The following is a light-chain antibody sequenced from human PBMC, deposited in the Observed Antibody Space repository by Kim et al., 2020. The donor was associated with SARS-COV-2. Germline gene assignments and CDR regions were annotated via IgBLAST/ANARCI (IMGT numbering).Light chain of an antibody. CDR1: HRMSTN. CDR3: QQYNDWPWT. CDR2: DAS. J-gene: IGKJ1*01. V-gene: IGKV3-15*01. Sequence: VCSGESATLTCRASHRMSTNLAWYQPRPGQAPRLLLCDASTGATDIPSRFSGGGSGTEFTLTISSLQSEDFGLYYCQQYNDWPWTFGQGTKVDIK.